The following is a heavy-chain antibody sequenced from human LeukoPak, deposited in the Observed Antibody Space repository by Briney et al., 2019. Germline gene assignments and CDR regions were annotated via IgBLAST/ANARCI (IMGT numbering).Heavy chain of an antibody. CDR3: ARRLYYYRSGAYYRYFDF. CDR1: GYSFTNFW. Sequence: GESLKISCKGSGYSFTNFWIGWVRQMPGKGLEWMGIIYPGDSDTRYSPSFQGQVTISADKSISTAYLQWSSLRASDTAMYYCARRLYYYRSGAYYRYFDFWGQGTLVTVSS. V-gene: IGHV5-51*01. D-gene: IGHD3-10*01. CDR2: IYPGDSDT. J-gene: IGHJ4*02.